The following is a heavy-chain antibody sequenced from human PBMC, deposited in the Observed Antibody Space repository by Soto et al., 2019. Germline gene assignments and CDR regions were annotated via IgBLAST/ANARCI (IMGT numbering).Heavy chain of an antibody. V-gene: IGHV3-30*18. Sequence: GGSLRLSCAASGFTFSSYGMHWVRLAPGKGLEWVAVISYDGSNKYYADSVKGRFTISRDNSKNTLYLQMNSLRAEDTAVYYCAKESYSYGTFDYWGQGTLVTVSS. J-gene: IGHJ4*02. CDR2: ISYDGSNK. CDR3: AKESYSYGTFDY. D-gene: IGHD5-18*01. CDR1: GFTFSSYG.